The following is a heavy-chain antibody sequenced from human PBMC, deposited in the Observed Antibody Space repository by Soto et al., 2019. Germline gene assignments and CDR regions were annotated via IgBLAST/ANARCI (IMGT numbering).Heavy chain of an antibody. CDR2: IKQDGSDX. CDR1: GFTFSSYW. V-gene: IGHV3-7*02. D-gene: IGHD6-6*01. CDR3: AKVKSLAGQE. J-gene: IGHJ4*02. Sequence: EVQLVESGGGLVQPGGSLRLSCAASGFTFSSYWMSWVRQAPGKGLEWVANIKQDGSDXYYVDSXKGRFTISRDNAKXXXXXXXXXXXXXXXXXXXCAKVKSLAGQEWGQGTLVTVSS.